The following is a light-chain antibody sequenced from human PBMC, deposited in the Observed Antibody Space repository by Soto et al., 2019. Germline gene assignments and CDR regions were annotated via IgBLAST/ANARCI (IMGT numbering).Light chain of an antibody. V-gene: IGKV3-15*01. CDR1: QSVNSN. CDR3: QQYNNWPT. CDR2: GAS. J-gene: IGKJ1*01. Sequence: EIVMTQSTATLSVSPGERATLSCRASQSVNSNLAWYQQKPGQAPRLLIYGASTRATGVPARFSGSGSGTEFTITISSVQSEDFAVYFCQQYNNWPTFGQGTKVEIK.